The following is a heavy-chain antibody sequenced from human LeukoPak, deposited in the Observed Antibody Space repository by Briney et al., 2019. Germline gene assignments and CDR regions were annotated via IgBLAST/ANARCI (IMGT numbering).Heavy chain of an antibody. D-gene: IGHD1-26*01. CDR1: GFTFSSYA. CDR3: AKVSAWAMVGATYFDY. J-gene: IGHJ4*02. CDR2: ISGNSGRT. Sequence: PGGSLRLSCAASGFTFSSYAMSWVRHAPGKGLEWVSSISGNSGRTYYADSVKGRFTISRDNSKNTVYLQMNSLRAEDTAVYYCAKVSAWAMVGATYFDYWGQGTLVTVSS. V-gene: IGHV3-23*01.